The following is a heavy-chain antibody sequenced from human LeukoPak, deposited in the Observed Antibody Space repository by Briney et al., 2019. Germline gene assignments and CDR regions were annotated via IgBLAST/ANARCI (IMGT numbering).Heavy chain of an antibody. D-gene: IGHD3-3*01. CDR1: GFTVSSNY. CDR3: AKDRSITIFGVVIT. J-gene: IGHJ5*02. CDR2: ISGSGGST. Sequence: GGSLRLSCAASGFTVSSNYMSWVRQAPGKGLEWVSAISGSGGSTYYADSVKGRFTISRDNSKNTLYLQMNSLRAEDTAVYYCAKDRSITIFGVVITWGQGTLVTVSS. V-gene: IGHV3-23*01.